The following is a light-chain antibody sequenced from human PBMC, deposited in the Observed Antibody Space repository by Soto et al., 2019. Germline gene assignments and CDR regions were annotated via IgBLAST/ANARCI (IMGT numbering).Light chain of an antibody. J-gene: IGKJ5*01. CDR3: QQYDSSPST. CDR1: QSVSSSY. Sequence: EIVLTQSPGTLSLSPGEGATLSCRASQSVSSSYLAWYQQSPGQAPRLLIYGASTRATDIPDRFSGSGSGTDFTLTIGRLEPEDFAVYYCQQYDSSPSTFCQGTRLEIK. CDR2: GAS. V-gene: IGKV3-20*01.